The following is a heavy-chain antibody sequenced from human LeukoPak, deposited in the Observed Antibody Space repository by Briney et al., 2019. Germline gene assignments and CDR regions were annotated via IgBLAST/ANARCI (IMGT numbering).Heavy chain of an antibody. Sequence: PGGSLRLSCAASGFTFSSYGMHWVRQAPGKGLEWVALIRYDGSNNYYADSVKGRFTISRDNSKNTLYLQMNSLRADDTAVYYCAKDTSAAYCSGGSCYLNWFDPWGQGALVTVSS. CDR2: IRYDGSNN. J-gene: IGHJ5*02. CDR3: AKDTSAAYCSGGSCYLNWFDP. V-gene: IGHV3-30*02. CDR1: GFTFSSYG. D-gene: IGHD2-15*01.